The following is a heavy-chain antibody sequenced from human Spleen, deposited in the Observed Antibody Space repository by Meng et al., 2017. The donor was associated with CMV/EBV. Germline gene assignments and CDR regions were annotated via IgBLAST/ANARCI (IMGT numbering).Heavy chain of an antibody. CDR1: GGSISDTNYH. CDR3: ARTYSSGLDY. V-gene: IGHV4-39*07. D-gene: IGHD6-19*01. J-gene: IGHJ4*02. CDR2: FYTGGPT. Sequence: CSVSGGSISDTNYHWGWIRQPPGKGLEYIGSFYTGGPTSYNPSLRSRVTITIDMSKNQFSLELNSATAADTAVYYCARTYSSGLDYWGQGTLVTVSS.